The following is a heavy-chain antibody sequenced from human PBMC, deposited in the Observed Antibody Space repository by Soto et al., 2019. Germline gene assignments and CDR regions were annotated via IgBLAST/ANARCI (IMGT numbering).Heavy chain of an antibody. CDR1: GGSISSYY. D-gene: IGHD3-22*01. Sequence: SETLSLTCTVSGGSISSYYWSWIRQPPWKGLEWIGYIYYSGSTNYNPSLKSRVTISVDTSKNQFSLKLSSVTAADTAVYYCAIDYYDSSGYYPMLDYWGQGTLVTVSS. CDR2: IYYSGST. J-gene: IGHJ4*02. CDR3: AIDYYDSSGYYPMLDY. V-gene: IGHV4-59*01.